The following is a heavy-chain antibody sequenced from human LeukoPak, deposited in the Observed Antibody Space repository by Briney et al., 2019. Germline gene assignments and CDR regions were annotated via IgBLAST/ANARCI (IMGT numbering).Heavy chain of an antibody. CDR3: AKGYSPKYYFDY. CDR2: ISSSGGST. Sequence: GGSLRLSCAASGFTFSNAWMNWVRQAPGKGLEWVSTISSSGGSTYYADSVKGRFTISRDNSKNTLYLQMNSLRAEDTAVYYCAKGYSPKYYFDYWGQGTLVTVSS. V-gene: IGHV3-23*01. J-gene: IGHJ4*02. D-gene: IGHD6-13*01. CDR1: GFTFSNAW.